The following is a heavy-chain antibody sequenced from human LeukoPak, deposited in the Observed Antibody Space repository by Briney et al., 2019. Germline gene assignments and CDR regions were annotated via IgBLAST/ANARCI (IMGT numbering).Heavy chain of an antibody. CDR3: AKGLVAYAIGPWWFDP. J-gene: IGHJ5*02. CDR1: GFTFSSYA. V-gene: IGHV3-23*01. CDR2: ISGSGGST. Sequence: PGGSLRLSCAASGFTFSSYAMSWVRQAAGKGLEWVSAISGSGGSTYYAPSVKGRFTISRDNSKNTLYLQMNSLRAEDTAIYYSAKGLVAYAIGPWWFDPWGQGTLVTVSS. D-gene: IGHD2-8*02.